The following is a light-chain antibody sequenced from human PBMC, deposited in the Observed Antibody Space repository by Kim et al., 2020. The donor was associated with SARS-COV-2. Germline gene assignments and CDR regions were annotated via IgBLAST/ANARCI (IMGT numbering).Light chain of an antibody. CDR2: DAS. CDR3: QQRSNWPIT. CDR1: QSIAFH. V-gene: IGKV3-11*01. Sequence: LSPGARATLSCGASQSIAFHLAWYQQRPGQAPRLLIFDASYRATGIPARFSGRGSGTDFTLTISSLEPEDFGVYYCQQRSNWPITFGQGTRLEIK. J-gene: IGKJ5*01.